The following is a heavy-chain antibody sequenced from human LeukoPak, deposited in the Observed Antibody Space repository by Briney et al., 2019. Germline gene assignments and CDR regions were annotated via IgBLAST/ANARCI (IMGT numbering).Heavy chain of an antibody. D-gene: IGHD6-6*01. V-gene: IGHV4-34*01. J-gene: IGHJ4*02. CDR2: INHSGST. CDR1: GVSFSDYY. Sequence: SETLSLTCAVYGVSFSDYYWSLIRQPPGKGLEWIGEINHSGSTIYNPSLRSRVTISVDTSKNQFSLKLSSVTAADTAVYFCARGLGHSSSDYWGQGTLVTVSS. CDR3: ARGLGHSSSDY.